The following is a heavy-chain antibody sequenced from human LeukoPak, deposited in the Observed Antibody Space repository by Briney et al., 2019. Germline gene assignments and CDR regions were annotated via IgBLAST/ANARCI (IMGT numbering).Heavy chain of an antibody. V-gene: IGHV1-46*01. Sequence: ASVKVSCKASGYTFTSYYMHWVRQPPGQGLEWMGIINPSGGSTSYAQKFQGRVTMTRDTSTSTVYMELSSLRSEDTAVYYCARDILTGYYTLGWFDPWGQGTLVTVSS. CDR1: GYTFTSYY. CDR3: ARDILTGYYTLGWFDP. D-gene: IGHD3-9*01. J-gene: IGHJ5*02. CDR2: INPSGGST.